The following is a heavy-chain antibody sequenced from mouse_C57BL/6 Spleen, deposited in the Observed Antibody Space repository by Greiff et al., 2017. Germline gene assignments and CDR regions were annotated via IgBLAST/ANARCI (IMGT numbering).Heavy chain of an antibody. J-gene: IGHJ3*01. CDR1: GYSFTGYY. Sequence: EVKLVESGPELVKPGASVKISCKASGYSFTGYYMNWVKQSPEKSLEWIGEINPSTGGTTYNQKFKAKATLTVDKSSSTAYMQLKSLTSEDSAVYYCARGGRTYYGSYWGQGTLVTVSA. CDR2: INPSTGGT. V-gene: IGHV1-42*01. D-gene: IGHD2-9*01. CDR3: ARGGRTYYGSY.